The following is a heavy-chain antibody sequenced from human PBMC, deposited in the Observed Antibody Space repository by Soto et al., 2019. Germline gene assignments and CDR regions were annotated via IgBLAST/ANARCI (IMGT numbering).Heavy chain of an antibody. J-gene: IGHJ4*02. CDR1: GGTFSSSV. D-gene: IGHD2-8*01. V-gene: IGHV1-69*06. CDR3: AKVAGTNAVSSLHL. CDR2: IVPIFGTP. Sequence: ASVKVSCKASGGTFSSSVFSWVRQAPGQGLEWMGVIVPIFGTPTYAQTFQGRVTITADISSTTVYMELGALTSEDTAIYYCAKVAGTNAVSSLHLWGQGTLVTVPS.